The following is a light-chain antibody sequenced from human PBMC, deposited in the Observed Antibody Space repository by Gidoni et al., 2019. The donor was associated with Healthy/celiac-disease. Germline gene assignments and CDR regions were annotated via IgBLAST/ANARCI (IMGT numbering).Light chain of an antibody. Sequence: EIVLTPAPGTLSLSPGERATLSCRSSQSVSSSYLAWYQQQPGQAPRLLIYGASSRATGIPDRFSGSGSGTDFTLTISRLEPEDFAVYYCQQYGSSACSFGQGTKLEIK. V-gene: IGKV3-20*01. J-gene: IGKJ2*04. CDR1: QSVSSSY. CDR2: GAS. CDR3: QQYGSSACS.